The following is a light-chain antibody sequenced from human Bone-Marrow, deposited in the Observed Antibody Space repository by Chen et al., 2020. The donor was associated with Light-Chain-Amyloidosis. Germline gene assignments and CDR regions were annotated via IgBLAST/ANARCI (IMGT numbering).Light chain of an antibody. V-gene: IGLV2-14*01. Sequence: SALTQPASVAGSPGESITISCPGTRSDVGGYNYVSWYQQHPGKAPKLMIYDVSNRPSGVSNRFSGSKSGNTASLTISGLQAEDEADYYCSSYASSSTLVVFGGGTKLTVL. CDR3: SSYASSSTLVV. J-gene: IGLJ2*01. CDR2: DVS. CDR1: RSDVGGYNY.